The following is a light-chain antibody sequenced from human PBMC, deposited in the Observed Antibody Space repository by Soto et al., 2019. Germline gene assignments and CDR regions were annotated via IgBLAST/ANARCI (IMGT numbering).Light chain of an antibody. CDR3: QSYDDDYVV. CDR2: EDN. V-gene: IGLV6-57*01. Sequence: NFMLTQPHSVSESPGKTVTISCTRSSGSIASNYVQWYQQRPGSSPTTVIYEDNQRPSGVPDRFSGSIDSSSNSASLTISGLKTEDEADYYCQSYDDDYVVFGGGTKLTVL. J-gene: IGLJ2*01. CDR1: SGSIASNY.